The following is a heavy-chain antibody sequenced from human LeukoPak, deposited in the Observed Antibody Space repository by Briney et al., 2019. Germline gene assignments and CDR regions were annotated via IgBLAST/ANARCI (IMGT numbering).Heavy chain of an antibody. CDR3: ARDSTLRYRSSGAF. CDR1: GFTFSSYA. D-gene: IGHD3-9*01. Sequence: GGSLRLSCAASGFTFSSYAMSWVRQAPGKGLEWVSAISGSGGSTYYADSVKGRFTISRDNSKNTLYLQMNSLRAEDTAVYYCARDSTLRYRSSGAFWGQGTLVTVSS. V-gene: IGHV3-23*01. J-gene: IGHJ4*02. CDR2: ISGSGGST.